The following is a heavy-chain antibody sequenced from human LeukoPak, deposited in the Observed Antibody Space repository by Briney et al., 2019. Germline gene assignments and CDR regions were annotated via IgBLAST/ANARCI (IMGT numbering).Heavy chain of an antibody. CDR1: GFSFSSYW. V-gene: IGHV3-74*01. CDR2: INSDASST. J-gene: IGHJ4*02. Sequence: PGGSLRLSCAASGFSFSSYWMHWVRQAPGKGLVWVSRINSDASSTNCADSVKGRFTISRDNAKNTLYLQMNSLRAEDTAVYYCTRAQGSHGGDFDYWGQGTLVTVSS. CDR3: TRAQGSHGGDFDY.